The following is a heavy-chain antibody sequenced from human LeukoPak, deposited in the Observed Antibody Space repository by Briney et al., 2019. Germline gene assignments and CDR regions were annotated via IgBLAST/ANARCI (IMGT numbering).Heavy chain of an antibody. J-gene: IGHJ4*02. CDR2: INHSGST. CDR3: ARVAAAVGSFDY. V-gene: IGHV4-34*01. D-gene: IGHD6-25*01. CDR1: GGSFSGYY. Sequence: PSETLSLTCAVYGGSFSGYYWSWIRQPPGEGLEWIGEINHSGSTNYNPSLKSRVTISVDTSKNQFSLKLSSVTAADTAVYYCARVAAAVGSFDYWGQGTLVTVSS.